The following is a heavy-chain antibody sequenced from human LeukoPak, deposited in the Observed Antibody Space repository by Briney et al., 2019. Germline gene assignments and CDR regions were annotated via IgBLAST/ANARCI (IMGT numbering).Heavy chain of an antibody. CDR1: GGSISSGGYY. Sequence: PSQTLSLTCTVSGGSISSGGYYWSWIRQHPGEGLEWIGYIYYSGSTYYNPSLKSRVTISVDTSKNQFSLKLSSVTAADTAVYYCARVPWGSGYYNNWFDPWGQGTLVTVSS. D-gene: IGHD3-3*01. CDR3: ARVPWGSGYYNNWFDP. J-gene: IGHJ5*02. CDR2: IYYSGST. V-gene: IGHV4-31*03.